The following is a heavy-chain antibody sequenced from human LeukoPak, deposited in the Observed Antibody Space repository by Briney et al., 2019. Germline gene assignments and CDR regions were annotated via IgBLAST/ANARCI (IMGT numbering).Heavy chain of an antibody. CDR3: ARDRGVTEYYYYGMDV. Sequence: GRSLRLSCAASGFTFSDYYMSWIRQAPGKGLEWVSYISSSGSTIYYADSVKGRFTISRDNAKNSLYLQMNSLRAEDTAVYYCARDRGVTEYYYYGMDVWGQGTTVTVSS. J-gene: IGHJ6*02. CDR2: ISSSGSTI. D-gene: IGHD3-10*01. V-gene: IGHV3-11*04. CDR1: GFTFSDYY.